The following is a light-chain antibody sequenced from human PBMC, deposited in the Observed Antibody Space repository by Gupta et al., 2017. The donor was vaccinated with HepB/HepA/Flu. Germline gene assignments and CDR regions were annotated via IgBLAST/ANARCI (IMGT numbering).Light chain of an antibody. V-gene: IGLV3-1*01. Sequence: SYEVTQPPSVSVSPGQTASITCSGDKLGDKYACWYQQKPGQSPRLVIYQDSKRPSGIPERFSGFDYGNKAALTMRGTQSMEEADYYCLGWQPSALVLGGGTKLTVL. CDR1: KLGDKY. CDR3: LGWQPSALV. J-gene: IGLJ3*02. CDR2: QDS.